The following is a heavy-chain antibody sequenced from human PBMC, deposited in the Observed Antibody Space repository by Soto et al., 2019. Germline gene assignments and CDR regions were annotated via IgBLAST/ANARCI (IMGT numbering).Heavy chain of an antibody. CDR2: IYYSGST. V-gene: IGHV4-59*01. CDR3: ARGGSSSWYY. D-gene: IGHD6-13*01. J-gene: IGHJ4*02. Sequence: SXTLSLTFTVSSGPISSYYWSWIRQPTGKGLEWIGYIYYSGSTNYNPFLKSRVTISVDTSKNQFSLKLSSLTVADTAVYYCARGGSSSWYYWGQGTLVTVSS. CDR1: SGPISSYY.